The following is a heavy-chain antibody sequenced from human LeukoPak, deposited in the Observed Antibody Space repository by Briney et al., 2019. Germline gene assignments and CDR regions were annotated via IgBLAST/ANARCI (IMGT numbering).Heavy chain of an antibody. J-gene: IGHJ4*02. Sequence: GGSLRLSCAASGFTFSSYWMSWVRQAPGKGLEWVAHIKQDGSEKYYVDSVKGRFTISRDNAKNSLYLQMNSLRAEDTAVYYCARGEDSPYGTTGGFDYWGQGNLVTVSS. CDR3: ARGEDSPYGTTGGFDY. D-gene: IGHD1-14*01. CDR2: IKQDGSEK. CDR1: GFTFSSYW. V-gene: IGHV3-7*03.